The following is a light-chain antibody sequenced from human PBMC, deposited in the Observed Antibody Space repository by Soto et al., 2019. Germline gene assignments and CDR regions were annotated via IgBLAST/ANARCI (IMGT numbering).Light chain of an antibody. CDR1: SFNIGFNY. V-gene: IGLV1-47*02. CDR3: AAWDDSLSGGV. CDR2: SND. J-gene: IGLJ1*01. Sequence: QSVLTQPPSASGTPGQTVTISCSGSSFNIGFNYVYWYQQLPGMAPKLLIHSNDERPSGVPDRFSGSKSGTSASLAINGLRSEDEAEYYCAAWDDSLSGGVFGTGTKLTVL.